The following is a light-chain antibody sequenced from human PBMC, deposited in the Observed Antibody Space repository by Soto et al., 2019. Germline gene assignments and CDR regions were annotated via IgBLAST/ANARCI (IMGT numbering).Light chain of an antibody. CDR3: QHSYRT. CDR2: AVS. V-gene: IGKV1-39*01. Sequence: DIQVTQSPSSLSASAGDRVNITCRASQSISGYLNWYQQKPVKAPKLLIYAVSTVQTGVPSRFSGSGFGTGFTLTISSLQPEDFATYYCQHSYRTFGQGTRLEIK. CDR1: QSISGY. J-gene: IGKJ5*01.